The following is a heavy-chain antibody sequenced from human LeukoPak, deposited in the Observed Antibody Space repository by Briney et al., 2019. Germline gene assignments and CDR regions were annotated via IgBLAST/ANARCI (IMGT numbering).Heavy chain of an antibody. D-gene: IGHD2-21*01. Sequence: PGGSLRLSCAASGFTFSSYNMNWVRQAPGKGLEWVSSISSSSYIYYADSVKGRFTISRDNAKNSLYLQMNSLRAEDTAVYSCARVVDSNDAFDIWGQGTMVTVSS. J-gene: IGHJ3*02. CDR2: ISSSSYI. V-gene: IGHV3-21*01. CDR3: ARVVDSNDAFDI. CDR1: GFTFSSYN.